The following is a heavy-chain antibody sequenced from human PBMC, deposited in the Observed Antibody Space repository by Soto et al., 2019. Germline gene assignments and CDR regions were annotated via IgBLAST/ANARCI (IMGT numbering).Heavy chain of an antibody. Sequence: GGSLRLSCAASGFTFSGSAMHWVRQASGKGLEWVGRIRSISNGYETTYAASVKGRFTVSRDDSQDTAYLQMSGLQTEDTAVYYCTTQEIVGATGYWGQGTLVTVSS. J-gene: IGHJ4*02. CDR1: GFTFSGSA. CDR2: IRSISNGYET. D-gene: IGHD1-26*01. V-gene: IGHV3-73*01. CDR3: TTQEIVGATGY.